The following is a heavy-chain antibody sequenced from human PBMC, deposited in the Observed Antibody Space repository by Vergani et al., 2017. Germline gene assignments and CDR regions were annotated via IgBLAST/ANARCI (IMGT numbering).Heavy chain of an antibody. J-gene: IGHJ6*03. D-gene: IGHD6-6*01. CDR3: ARDQGPEYSSSSGYMDV. CDR2: ISSSSSTI. CDR1: GFTFSSYS. Sequence: EVQLVESGGGLVQPGGSLRLSCAASGFTFSSYSMNWVRQAPGKGLEWVSYISSSSSTIYYADSVKGRFTISRDNAKNSLYLQMNSLRAEDTAVYYCARDQGPEYSSSSGYMDVWGKGTTVTVSS. V-gene: IGHV3-48*04.